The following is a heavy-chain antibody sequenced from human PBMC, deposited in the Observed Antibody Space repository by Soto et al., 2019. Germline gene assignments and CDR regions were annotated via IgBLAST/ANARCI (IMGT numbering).Heavy chain of an antibody. CDR3: ARLSGQQLAGDY. D-gene: IGHD6-13*01. CDR1: GYSFTSHW. J-gene: IGHJ4*02. V-gene: IGHV5-51*01. Sequence: LGESLKISCKGSGYSFTSHWIGWVRQMPGKGLEWMGIIHPGDSDTRYSPSFQGQVTISVDKSISAAYLQWSSLKASDTAIYYCARLSGQQLAGDYWGQGTLVTVSS. CDR2: IHPGDSDT.